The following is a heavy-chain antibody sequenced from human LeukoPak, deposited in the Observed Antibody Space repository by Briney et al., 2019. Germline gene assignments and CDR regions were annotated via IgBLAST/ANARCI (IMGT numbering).Heavy chain of an antibody. CDR2: IGISSGNT. J-gene: IGHJ4*02. D-gene: IGHD1-1*01. CDR1: GFPFSDYS. V-gene: IGHV3-48*04. Sequence: HAGGSLRLSCTASGFPFSDYSMNWVRQAPGKGLEWISYIGISSGNTKYADSVRGRFTISADNAKNSLYLQMNSLRVEDTAMYYCARDHNYAFDNWGQGTLVSVSS. CDR3: ARDHNYAFDN.